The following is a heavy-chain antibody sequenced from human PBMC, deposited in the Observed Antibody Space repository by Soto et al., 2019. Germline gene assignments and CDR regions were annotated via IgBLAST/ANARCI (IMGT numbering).Heavy chain of an antibody. D-gene: IGHD1-1*01. V-gene: IGHV4-4*07. CDR1: VDSITTYY. CDR2: IDASGNT. CDR3: ARFSNNWFQTEGMDV. J-gene: IGHJ6*02. Sequence: GTLSLTCTVSVDSITTYYWNWIRQPAGKGLEWIGRIDASGNTNYNPSLNSRVTLSVDTSKKQFSLKLTSVTAADTAVYYCARFSNNWFQTEGMDVWGQGTTVTVSS.